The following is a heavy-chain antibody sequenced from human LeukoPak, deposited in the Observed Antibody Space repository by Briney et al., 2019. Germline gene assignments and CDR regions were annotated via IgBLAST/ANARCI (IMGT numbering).Heavy chain of an antibody. Sequence: PSETLSLTCTVLDGAITSYYWTWIRQPPGKALDWIGYIYYSRSTNYNPSLKSPVTISVDTSEDEFSLKLGSVTAADTAVYYCARGWSSYYDFWSGYYPYFDYWGHGTLVTVSS. D-gene: IGHD3-3*01. V-gene: IGHV4-59*01. J-gene: IGHJ4*01. CDR1: DGAITSYY. CDR2: IYYSRST. CDR3: ARGWSSYYDFWSGYYPYFDY.